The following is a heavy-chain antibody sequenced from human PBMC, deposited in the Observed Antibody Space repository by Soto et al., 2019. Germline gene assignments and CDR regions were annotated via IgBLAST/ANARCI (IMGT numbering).Heavy chain of an antibody. J-gene: IGHJ4*02. D-gene: IGHD6-6*01. CDR2: IIPIFGTA. CDR3: AFALSTIAARPGSDY. CDR1: GGTLSSYA. V-gene: IGHV1-69*13. Sequence: SVKVSCKASGGTLSSYAISWVRQAPGQGLEWMGGIIPIFGTANYAQKFQGRVTITADESTSTAYMELSSLRSEDTTVYYCAFALSTIAARPGSDYWGQGTPVTVSS.